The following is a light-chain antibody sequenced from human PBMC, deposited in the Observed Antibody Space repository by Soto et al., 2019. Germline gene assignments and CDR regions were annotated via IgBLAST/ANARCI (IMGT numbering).Light chain of an antibody. Sequence: EIVLTQSPATLSLSPGGRATLSCRASQSVGSFLAWYQQKSGQTPRLLIYDAYKRAPGIPVRFSGSGSGTDFTLTISSLEPEDFAVYYCQHRSNWLGTFGPGTKVDIK. CDR1: QSVGSF. J-gene: IGKJ3*01. CDR3: QHRSNWLGT. V-gene: IGKV3-11*01. CDR2: DAY.